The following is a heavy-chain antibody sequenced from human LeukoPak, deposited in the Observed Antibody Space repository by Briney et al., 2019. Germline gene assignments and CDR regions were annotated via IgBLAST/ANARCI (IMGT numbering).Heavy chain of an antibody. Sequence: SETLSLTCTVSGGSIYSSSYYWGWIRQTPGKGLGWIGSMYYTGNSFYNPSLKSRVTISVDTSKNQFSLNLSSVTAADTAIYYCARDKDRYGSGPFDYWGHGTLVTVSS. CDR1: GGSIYSSSYY. V-gene: IGHV4-39*07. CDR2: MYYTGNS. J-gene: IGHJ4*01. CDR3: ARDKDRYGSGPFDY. D-gene: IGHD3-10*01.